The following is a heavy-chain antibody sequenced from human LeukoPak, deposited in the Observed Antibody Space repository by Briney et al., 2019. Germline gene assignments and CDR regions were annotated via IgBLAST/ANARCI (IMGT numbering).Heavy chain of an antibody. V-gene: IGHV3-30*18. J-gene: IGHJ6*02. CDR3: AKGVPAVSGGGHYYYYYGMDV. CDR1: GFTFSSYG. CDR2: ISYDGSNK. D-gene: IGHD2-2*01. Sequence: GGSLRLSCAASGFTFSSYGMHWVRQAPGKRLEWVAVISYDGSNKYYADSVKGRFTISRDNSKNTLYLQMNSLRAEDTAVYYCAKGVPAVSGGGHYYYYYGMDVWGQGTTVNVSS.